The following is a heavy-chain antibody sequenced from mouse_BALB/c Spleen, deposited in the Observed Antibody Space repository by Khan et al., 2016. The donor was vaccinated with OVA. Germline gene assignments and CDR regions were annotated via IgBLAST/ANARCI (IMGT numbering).Heavy chain of an antibody. CDR3: ARNSYMYDFTY. Sequence: QIQLVQSGPGLVQPSQSLSITCTVSGFSLTTYGLHWVRQSPGKGLEWLGVIRSGGNTDYNAGFISILSITKDNSKSQVFFKMNSLQADDTAMYYCARNSYMYDFTYWGQGTLVTVSA. J-gene: IGHJ3*01. CDR1: GFSLTTYG. V-gene: IGHV2-2*01. CDR2: IRSGGNT. D-gene: IGHD2-14*01.